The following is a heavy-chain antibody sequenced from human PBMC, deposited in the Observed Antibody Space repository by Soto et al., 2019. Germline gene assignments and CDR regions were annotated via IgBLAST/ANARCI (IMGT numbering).Heavy chain of an antibody. D-gene: IGHD5-12*01. J-gene: IGHJ4*02. CDR3: AKEHGVITSTITSYIDY. Sequence: GGSLRLSCTASGITFNHYALSWVRQAPGKGLEWVSGISASGANTFYADSVKGRFTISRDNSKNTLSLQVDSLRADDTAVYYCAKEHGVITSTITSYIDYWCRAPLVTVSS. CDR2: ISASGANT. CDR1: GITFNHYA. V-gene: IGHV3-23*01.